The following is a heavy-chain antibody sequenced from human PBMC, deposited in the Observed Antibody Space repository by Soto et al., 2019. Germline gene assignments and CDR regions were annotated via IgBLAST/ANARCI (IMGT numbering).Heavy chain of an antibody. CDR2: IYHSGST. CDR3: ARALWHYGSGSYYSPDYYGMDV. J-gene: IGHJ6*02. D-gene: IGHD3-10*01. CDR1: GGSISSGGYS. V-gene: IGHV4-30-2*01. Sequence: SETLCLTCAVSGGSISSGGYSWSWIRQPPGKGLEWIGYIYHSGSTYYNPSLKSRVTISVDTSKNQFSLKLTSVTAADTAVYYCARALWHYGSGSYYSPDYYGMDVWGQGTTVTVSS.